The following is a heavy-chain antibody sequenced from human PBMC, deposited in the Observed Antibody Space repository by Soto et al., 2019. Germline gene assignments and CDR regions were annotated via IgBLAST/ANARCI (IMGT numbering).Heavy chain of an antibody. D-gene: IGHD1-20*01. CDR2: ISGSDTTT. J-gene: IGHJ3*01. Sequence: EVQLVESGGGLVQPGGSLRLSCAASGFTFSSYEINWVRQAPGKGLEWVSYISGSDTTTLYADSLRGRFTISRDNTKNSLYLQMNSLRTEDTAVYYCVRGYNSFDSWGQGTLVTVSA. CDR1: GFTFSSYE. V-gene: IGHV3-48*03. CDR3: VRGYNSFDS.